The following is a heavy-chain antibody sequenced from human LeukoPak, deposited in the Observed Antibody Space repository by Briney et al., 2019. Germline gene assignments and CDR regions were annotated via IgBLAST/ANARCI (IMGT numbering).Heavy chain of an antibody. CDR1: GFTFSSYS. CDR2: ISSSSSYI. Sequence: GGSLRLSCAASGFTFSSYSMNWVRQAPGKGLEWVSSISSSSSYIYYADSVKGRFTISGDNAKNSLYLQMNSLRAEDMAVYYCARDSSYGSNFDHFDYWGQGTLVTVSS. V-gene: IGHV3-21*01. J-gene: IGHJ4*02. D-gene: IGHD4/OR15-4a*01. CDR3: ARDSSYGSNFDHFDY.